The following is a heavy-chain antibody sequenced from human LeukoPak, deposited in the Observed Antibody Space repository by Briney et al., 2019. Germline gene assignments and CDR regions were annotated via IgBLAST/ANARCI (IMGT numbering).Heavy chain of an antibody. CDR2: ISAYNGNT. J-gene: IGHJ4*02. Sequence: ASVKVSCEASGYTFTSYGITWVRQAPGQGPEWMGWISAYNGNTNYAQKLQGRVTLTTDTSTSTAYMELRSLRSDDTAVYYCARDPNRYAAAHPFDYWGQGTLVTVSS. V-gene: IGHV1-18*01. CDR1: GYTFTSYG. D-gene: IGHD6-13*01. CDR3: ARDPNRYAAAHPFDY.